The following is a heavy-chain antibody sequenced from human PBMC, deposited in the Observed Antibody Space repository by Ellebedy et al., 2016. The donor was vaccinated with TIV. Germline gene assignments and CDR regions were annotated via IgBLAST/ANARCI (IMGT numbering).Heavy chain of an antibody. CDR2: VYYRGSP. CDR3: ARNWDYIGNPLDY. J-gene: IGHJ4*02. Sequence: MPSETLSLTCNVSGDSVSTTDYYWVWIRPPPGTGLEWIGSVYYRGSPNYNPSLKSRVSIFVDKSKNQFFLRLTSVTAADTAVYFCARNWDYIGNPLDYWGQGTLVTVSS. CDR1: GDSVSTTDYY. D-gene: IGHD4-23*01. V-gene: IGHV4-39*01.